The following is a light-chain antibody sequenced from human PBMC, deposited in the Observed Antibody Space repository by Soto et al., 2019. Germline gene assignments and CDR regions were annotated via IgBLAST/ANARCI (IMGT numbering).Light chain of an antibody. V-gene: IGLV3-1*01. Sequence: SYELTQPPSVSVSPGQTASITCSGAKLGDKYACWYQQKPGQSPVLVIYQDSKRPSGIPERFSGSNSGNTATLTISGTQAMDEADYYCQAWDSSTPNYVFGTGTKLTVL. CDR2: QDS. CDR3: QAWDSSTPNYV. CDR1: KLGDKY. J-gene: IGLJ1*01.